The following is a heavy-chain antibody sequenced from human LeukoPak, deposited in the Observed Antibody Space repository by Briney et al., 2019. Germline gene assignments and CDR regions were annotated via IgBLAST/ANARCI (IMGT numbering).Heavy chain of an antibody. CDR2: INSDGSST. D-gene: IGHD2-15*01. CDR3: ANGYCSGGSCYWDDAFDI. CDR1: GFTFSAYW. Sequence: GGSLRLSCAASGFTFSAYWMHWVRQSPGKGLVWVSRINSDGSSTDYADSVKGRFTISRDNSKNTLYLQMDSLRAEDTAVYYCANGYCSGGSCYWDDAFDIWGQGTMVTVSS. V-gene: IGHV3-74*01. J-gene: IGHJ3*02.